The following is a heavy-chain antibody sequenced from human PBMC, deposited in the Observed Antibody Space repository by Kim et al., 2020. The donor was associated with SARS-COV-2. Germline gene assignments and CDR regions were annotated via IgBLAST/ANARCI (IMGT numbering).Heavy chain of an antibody. V-gene: IGHV3-23*01. CDR2: ISGSGCST. D-gene: IGHD3-10*01. CDR3: AKDLISYGSGSYFRFCYYGMDA. Sequence: GGSLRLSCAASGFTFSSYAMSWVRQAPGKGLEWVSAISGSGCSTYYADSVKGRFTISRDNSKNTLYLQMNSLRAEDTAVYYCAKDLISYGSGSYFRFCYYGMDAWGHGNTVTVSS. J-gene: IGHJ6*02. CDR1: GFTFSSYA.